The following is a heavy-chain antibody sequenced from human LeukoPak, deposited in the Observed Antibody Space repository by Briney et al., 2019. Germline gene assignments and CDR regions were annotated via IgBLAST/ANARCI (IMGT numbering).Heavy chain of an antibody. CDR1: GFTFSSYS. CDR2: ISSSSSYI. V-gene: IGHV3-21*01. CDR3: AREQAQNWFDP. Sequence: GGSLRLSCAASGFTFSSYSMNWVRQAPGKGLEWVSSISSSSSYIYYADSVKGRFTISRDNAKNSLYLQMNSLRAEDTAVYYCAREQAQNWFDPWGQGTLVTVSS. J-gene: IGHJ5*02.